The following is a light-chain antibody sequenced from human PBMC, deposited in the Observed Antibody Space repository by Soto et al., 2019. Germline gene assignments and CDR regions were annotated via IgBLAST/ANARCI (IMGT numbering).Light chain of an antibody. J-gene: IGKJ1*01. CDR1: QSVSSN. Sequence: EIVMTQSPATLSVSPGERATLSCSASQSVSSNLAWYQQKPGQAPRLLIYGASTRATGIPARFSGSGSGTEFTLTISSLQSEDFAVYYCQQYNNWPTWTFGQGNKVEIK. CDR2: GAS. CDR3: QQYNNWPTWT. V-gene: IGKV3-15*01.